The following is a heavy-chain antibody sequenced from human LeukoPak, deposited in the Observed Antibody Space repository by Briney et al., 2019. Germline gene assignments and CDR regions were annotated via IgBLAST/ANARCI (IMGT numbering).Heavy chain of an antibody. CDR3: ARYNDYGHYWGFDL. J-gene: IGHJ2*01. V-gene: IGHV1-18*01. Sequence: ASVKVSCKASGYNFISYGISWVRLVPGQGLEWMGWISAYSGDTNYAQRFQGRVTMSTDTSTDTAYMELRSLRSDDTAVYYCARYNDYGHYWGFDLWGRGTLVTVSS. D-gene: IGHD4-17*01. CDR2: ISAYSGDT. CDR1: GYNFISYG.